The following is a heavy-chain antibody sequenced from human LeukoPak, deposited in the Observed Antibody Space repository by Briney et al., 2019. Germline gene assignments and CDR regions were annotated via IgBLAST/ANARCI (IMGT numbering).Heavy chain of an antibody. CDR2: IRYDGSNK. J-gene: IGHJ1*01. CDR1: GFTFSSYG. V-gene: IGHV3-30*02. Sequence: GGSLRLSCAASGFTFSSYGMHWVRQAPGKGLEWVAFIRYDGSNKYYADSVKGRFTISRDNSKNTLYLQMNSLRAEDTAVYYCAKDLYYYDSSGYDQGDFQHWGQGTLVTVSS. D-gene: IGHD3-22*01. CDR3: AKDLYYYDSSGYDQGDFQH.